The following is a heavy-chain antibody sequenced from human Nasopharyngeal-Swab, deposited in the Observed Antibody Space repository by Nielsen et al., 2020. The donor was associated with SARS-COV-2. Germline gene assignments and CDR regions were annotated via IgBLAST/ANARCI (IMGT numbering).Heavy chain of an antibody. Sequence: GESLKISCAASGFTFSIYSMNWVRQAPGKGLEWVAYISSSSSTIYYADSVKGRFTISRDNAKNLLYLQMNSLRAEDTAVYYCGRDGSNKWGIKTDYWGQGTLVTVSS. D-gene: IGHD1-26*01. CDR1: GFTFSIYS. CDR3: GRDGSNKWGIKTDY. CDR2: ISSSSSTI. J-gene: IGHJ4*02. V-gene: IGHV3-48*01.